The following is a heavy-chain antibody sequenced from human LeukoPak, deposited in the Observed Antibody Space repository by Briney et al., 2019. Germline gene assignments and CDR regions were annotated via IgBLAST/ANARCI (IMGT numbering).Heavy chain of an antibody. V-gene: IGHV4-34*01. D-gene: IGHD2-2*01. CDR2: INHSGST. Sequence: SETLSLTCAVYGGSFSGCYWSWIRQPPGKGLEWIGEINHSGSTNYNPSLKSRVTISVDTSKNQFSLKLSSVTAADTAVYYCAGRYCSSTSCYFWFDPWGQGTLVTVSS. CDR3: AGRYCSSTSCYFWFDP. CDR1: GGSFSGCY. J-gene: IGHJ5*02.